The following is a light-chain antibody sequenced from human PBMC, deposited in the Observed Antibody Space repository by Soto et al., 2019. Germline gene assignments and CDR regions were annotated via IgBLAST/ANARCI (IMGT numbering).Light chain of an antibody. V-gene: IGLV2-14*01. Sequence: QSVLTQPASVSGSPGQPITISCTGTSSDVGDYNYVSWYQQHPGKAPKLMIYEVSNRPSGVSNRFSGSKSGNTASLTISGLQAEDEADYYCSSYTRSSTLYVFGTGTKVTVL. CDR2: EVS. CDR3: SSYTRSSTLYV. CDR1: SSDVGDYNY. J-gene: IGLJ1*01.